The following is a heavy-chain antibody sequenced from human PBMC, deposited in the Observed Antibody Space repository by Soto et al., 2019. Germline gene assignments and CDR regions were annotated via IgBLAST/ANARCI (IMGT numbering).Heavy chain of an antibody. V-gene: IGHV3-30*18. J-gene: IGHJ4*02. CDR3: AKVWGIVVVPAALDY. CDR2: ISYDGSNK. Sequence: GGSLRLSCAASGFTFSSYGMHWVRQAPGKGLEWVAVISYDGSNKYYADSVKGRFTISRDNSKNTLYLQMNSLRAEDTAVYYCAKVWGIVVVPAALDYWGQGTLVTVSS. CDR1: GFTFSSYG. D-gene: IGHD2-2*01.